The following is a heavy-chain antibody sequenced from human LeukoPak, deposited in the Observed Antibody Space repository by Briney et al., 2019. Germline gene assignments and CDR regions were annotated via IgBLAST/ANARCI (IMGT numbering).Heavy chain of an antibody. CDR2: ISGSSDTT. V-gene: IGHV3-23*01. D-gene: IGHD3-16*01. CDR3: ARGGGLDV. J-gene: IGHJ6*02. Sequence: GGSLRLSCAASGFTFSRNAMNWVRQAPGKGLEWVSGISGSSDTTYYADSAKGRFTTSRDNSKNTLYLQMNSLRADDTAVYFCARGGGLDVWGQGATVTVSS. CDR1: GFTFSRNA.